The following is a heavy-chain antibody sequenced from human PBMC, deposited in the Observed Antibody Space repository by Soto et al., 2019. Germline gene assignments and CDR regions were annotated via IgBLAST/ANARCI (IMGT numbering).Heavy chain of an antibody. CDR3: AKYPGPAIVATITYYYYYMDV. D-gene: IGHD5-12*01. CDR1: GFTFSSYA. Sequence: EVQLLESGGGLVQPGGSLRLSCAASGFTFSSYAMSWVRQAPGKGLEWVSAISGSGGSTYYADSVKGRFTISRDNSKNTLYLQMNSLRAEDTAVYYCAKYPGPAIVATITYYYYYMDVWGKGTTVTVSS. CDR2: ISGSGGST. V-gene: IGHV3-23*01. J-gene: IGHJ6*03.